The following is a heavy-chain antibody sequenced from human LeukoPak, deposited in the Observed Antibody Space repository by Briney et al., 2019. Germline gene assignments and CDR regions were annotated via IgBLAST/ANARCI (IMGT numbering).Heavy chain of an antibody. CDR1: GGSISNYY. D-gene: IGHD6-13*01. CDR3: AKGGYSSSWGNYYYYMDV. Sequence: SETLSLTCTVSGGSISNYYWSWIRQPPGKGLEWIGYIYYSGSTNNNPSLKSRVTISLDTSKNQFSLKLRSVTAADTAVYFCAKGGYSSSWGNYYYYMDVWGKGTTVTVSS. J-gene: IGHJ6*03. CDR2: IYYSGST. V-gene: IGHV4-59*01.